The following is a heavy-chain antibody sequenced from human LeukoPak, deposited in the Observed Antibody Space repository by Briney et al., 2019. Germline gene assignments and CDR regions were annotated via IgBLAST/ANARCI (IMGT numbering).Heavy chain of an antibody. Sequence: PGVSLRLSCAASGFTFSSYAVSWVRKAPGKGLEWVSSISGSGGSTYYADSVMGRFTISRDNSKNTLYLQMNSLRAEDTAVYYCAKGYGSGAMGPWGQGTLVTVSS. CDR3: AKGYGSGAMGP. D-gene: IGHD2-8*02. CDR1: GFTFSSYA. V-gene: IGHV3-23*01. CDR2: ISGSGGST. J-gene: IGHJ5*02.